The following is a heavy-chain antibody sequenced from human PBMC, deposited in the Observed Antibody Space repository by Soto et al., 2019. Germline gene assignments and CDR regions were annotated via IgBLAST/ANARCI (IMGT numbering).Heavy chain of an antibody. J-gene: IGHJ3*02. CDR2: IYSGSST. CDR3: ARNYDSTAGRALDI. CDR1: VFTDSSNY. Sequence: GGSLRPSCVPSVFTDSSNYMSWVRQGRGNGLEWVSVIYSGSSTYNADSVKGRFTISRDDSKNTLYLQMNILRAEDTAVYYCARNYDSTAGRALDIWGQGTMVTVSS. D-gene: IGHD3-22*01. V-gene: IGHV3-53*01.